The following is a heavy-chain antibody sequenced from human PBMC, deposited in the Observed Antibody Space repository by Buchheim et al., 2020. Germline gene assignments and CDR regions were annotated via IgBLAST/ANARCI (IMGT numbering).Heavy chain of an antibody. CDR2: IDEYGTIT. CDR3: VRDLVGGSDY. D-gene: IGHD6-25*01. CDR1: GFTFSRFW. V-gene: IGHV3-74*01. Sequence: EVQLVESGGGLIQPGGSLRLSCAASGFTFSRFWMHWVRQAPGKGLVWVSRIDEYGTITNYADSVKGRFTISRDNARKTLYLQMNSLRVEDTAVYYCVRDLVGGSDYWGQGIL. J-gene: IGHJ4*02.